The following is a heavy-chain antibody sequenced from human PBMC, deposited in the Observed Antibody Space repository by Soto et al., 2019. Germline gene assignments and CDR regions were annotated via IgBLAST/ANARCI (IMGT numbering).Heavy chain of an antibody. J-gene: IGHJ4*02. Sequence: GGSLRLSCXASGFTFSSSEMNLVRQAPGKGLEWISYITSSGSTIYYADSVKGRFTISRDNAKNSLYLQMNSLRAEDMAVYYCASSTVMGNWGQGTLVTVSS. V-gene: IGHV3-48*03. D-gene: IGHD5-18*01. CDR2: ITSSGSTI. CDR1: GFTFSSSE. CDR3: ASSTVMGN.